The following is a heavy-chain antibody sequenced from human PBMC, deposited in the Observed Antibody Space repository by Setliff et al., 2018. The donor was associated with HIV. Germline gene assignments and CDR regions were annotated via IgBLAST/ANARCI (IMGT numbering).Heavy chain of an antibody. V-gene: IGHV1-2*06. Sequence: GASVKVSCKASGYTLIGYHIHWVRQAPRQGLEWMGRINPNSGATNYAQKFQGRVTMTRDTSSRTAYMELSRLRSDDTAVYFCARGRGYCSSHGCFYYYMDVWAEGTTVTVSS. CDR1: GYTLIGYH. D-gene: IGHD2-2*01. CDR2: INPNSGAT. J-gene: IGHJ6*03. CDR3: ARGRGYCSSHGCFYYYMDV.